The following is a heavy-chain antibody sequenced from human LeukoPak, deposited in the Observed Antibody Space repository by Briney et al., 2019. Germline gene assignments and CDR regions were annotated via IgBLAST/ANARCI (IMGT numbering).Heavy chain of an antibody. J-gene: IGHJ6*02. V-gene: IGHV3-21*01. D-gene: IGHD5-18*01. Sequence: GGSLRLSCAASGFTFSSYSMNWVRQAPGKGLEWVSSISSSSSYIYYADSVKGRFTISRDNAKNSLYLQMNSLRAEDTAVYYCARDIPYSYGPLGHYGMDVWGQGTTVTVSS. CDR2: ISSSSSYI. CDR3: ARDIPYSYGPLGHYGMDV. CDR1: GFTFSSYS.